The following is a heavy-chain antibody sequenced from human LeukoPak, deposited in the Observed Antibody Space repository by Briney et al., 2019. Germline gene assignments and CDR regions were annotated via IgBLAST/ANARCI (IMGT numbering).Heavy chain of an antibody. Sequence: GGSLRLSCAASGFTFSNYAMNWVRQAPGKGLEWVSHITASGTAMFYADSVKGRFTISRDNAKNSLYLQMNSLRDEDTAVYYCASSGSYRLDYWGQGTLVTVSS. D-gene: IGHD1-26*01. CDR2: ITASGTAM. V-gene: IGHV3-48*02. CDR1: GFTFSNYA. CDR3: ASSGSYRLDY. J-gene: IGHJ4*02.